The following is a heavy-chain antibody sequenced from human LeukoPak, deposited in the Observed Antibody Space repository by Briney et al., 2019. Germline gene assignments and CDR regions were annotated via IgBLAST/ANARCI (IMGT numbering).Heavy chain of an antibody. CDR3: ARVAVTQQPGYFAY. Sequence: PSETLSLTCAVYGGSFSGYYWSWIRQPPGKGLEWIGEINHSGSTNYNPSLKSRVTISVDTSKNQFSLKLSSVTAADTAVYYCARVAVTQQPGYFAYWGQGTLVTVSS. CDR1: GGSFSGYY. CDR2: INHSGST. V-gene: IGHV4-34*09. D-gene: IGHD4-17*01. J-gene: IGHJ4*02.